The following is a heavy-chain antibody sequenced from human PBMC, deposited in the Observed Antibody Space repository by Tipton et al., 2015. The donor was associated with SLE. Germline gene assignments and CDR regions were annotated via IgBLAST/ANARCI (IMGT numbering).Heavy chain of an antibody. CDR2: IYYSGST. D-gene: IGHD3-3*01. V-gene: IGHV4-59*11. J-gene: IGHJ4*02. Sequence: TLSLTCTVSGGSISSHYWSWIRQPPGEGLEWIGYIYYSGSTNYNPSLKSRVTISVDTSKNQFSLKLSSVTAADTAVYYCARVDDFWSGYPFDYWGQGTLVTVSS. CDR3: ARVDDFWSGYPFDY. CDR1: GGSISSHY.